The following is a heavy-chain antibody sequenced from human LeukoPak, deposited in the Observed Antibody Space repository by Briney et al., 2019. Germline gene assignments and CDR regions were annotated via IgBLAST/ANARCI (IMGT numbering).Heavy chain of an antibody. Sequence: GGSLRLSCAASGFTFSSYEMNWVRQAPGKGLEWVSYISSSGSTIYYADSVKGRFTISRDNAKNSLYLQMNSLRAEDTAVYYCARDRAGIAVAGLDYWGQGTLVTVSS. CDR2: ISSSGSTI. J-gene: IGHJ4*02. V-gene: IGHV3-48*03. CDR1: GFTFSSYE. D-gene: IGHD6-19*01. CDR3: ARDRAGIAVAGLDY.